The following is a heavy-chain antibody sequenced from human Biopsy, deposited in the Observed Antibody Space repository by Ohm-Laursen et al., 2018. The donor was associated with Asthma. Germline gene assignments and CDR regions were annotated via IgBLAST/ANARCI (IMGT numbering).Heavy chain of an antibody. V-gene: IGHV3-23*01. Sequence: SLRLSCAATGFTFSSYAMNWVRQAPGKGLEWVSGIRGNDGSTYYADSVKGRFTISRDNFKRTLYLQMNSLREEDTAVYYCVRDGTDDAFDIWGQGTVVSVSS. D-gene: IGHD1-1*01. CDR2: IRGNDGST. J-gene: IGHJ3*02. CDR1: GFTFSSYA. CDR3: VRDGTDDAFDI.